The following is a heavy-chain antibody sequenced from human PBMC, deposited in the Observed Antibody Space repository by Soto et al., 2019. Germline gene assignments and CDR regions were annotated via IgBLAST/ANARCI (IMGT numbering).Heavy chain of an antibody. CDR3: ARGLDAYSSSWYWFDY. D-gene: IGHD6-13*01. Sequence: SETLSLTCTVSGGSISSGGYYWSWIRQHPGKGLEWIGYIYYSGSTYYNPSLKSRVTISVDTSKNQFSLKLSSVTAADTAVYYCARGLDAYSSSWYWFDYWGQGTLVTVSS. CDR2: IYYSGST. CDR1: GGSISSGGYY. J-gene: IGHJ4*02. V-gene: IGHV4-31*03.